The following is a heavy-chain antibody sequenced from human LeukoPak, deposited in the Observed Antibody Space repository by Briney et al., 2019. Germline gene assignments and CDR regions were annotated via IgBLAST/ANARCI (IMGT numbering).Heavy chain of an antibody. CDR1: GGTFSSYA. J-gene: IGHJ6*02. D-gene: IGHD3-9*01. CDR2: IIPILGIA. CDR3: ARGGYFDWFVGAPEENYGMDV. V-gene: IGHV1-69*04. Sequence: SVKVSCKASGGTFSSYAISWVRQAPGQGLEWMGRIIPILGIANYAQKFQGRVTITADKSTSTAYMELSSLRSEDTAVYYCARGGYFDWFVGAPEENYGMDVWGQGTTVTVSS.